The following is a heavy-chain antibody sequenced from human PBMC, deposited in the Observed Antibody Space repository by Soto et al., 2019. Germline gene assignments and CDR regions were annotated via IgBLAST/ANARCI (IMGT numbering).Heavy chain of an antibody. CDR2: IKQDGSVK. CDR3: AREEGRCSGGRCKYFFDF. V-gene: IGHV3-7*01. J-gene: IGHJ4*02. D-gene: IGHD2-15*01. Sequence: PGGSLRLCCAASTFTFRTYWMSWVRQAPGKGLEWVANIKQDGSVKYYVDSVKGRFTISRDNAKNLLFLQMSGLRVEDTAVYYCAREEGRCSGGRCKYFFDFWGRGTLVTVSS. CDR1: TFTFRTYW.